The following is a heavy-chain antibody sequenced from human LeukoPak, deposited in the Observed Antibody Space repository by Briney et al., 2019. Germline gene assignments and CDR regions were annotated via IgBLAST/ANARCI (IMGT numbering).Heavy chain of an antibody. CDR1: GLTFSEYW. V-gene: IGHV3-74*03. J-gene: IGHJ4*02. CDR3: TSGIGTYDY. D-gene: IGHD1-14*01. CDR2: ISKDGGST. Sequence: AGGSLRLSCAVSGLTFSEYWMHWVRQDAGKGLVWVAGISKDGGSTEYADFVKGRCTISRDNAKNTLYLQMNSLTVDDTAVYYCTSGIGTYDYWGQGTQVSVSS.